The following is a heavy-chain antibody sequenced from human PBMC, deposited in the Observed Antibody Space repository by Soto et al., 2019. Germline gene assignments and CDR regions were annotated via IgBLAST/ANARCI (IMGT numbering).Heavy chain of an antibody. J-gene: IGHJ6*02. V-gene: IGHV3-7*01. CDR2: IKQDGSEK. CDR1: GFTFRSYW. CDR3: ARGRGVDV. Sequence: EVQLVESGGGLVQPGGSLRLSCAASGFTFRSYWMSWVRQAPGKGLEWVANIKQDGSEKYYVESVKGRFTISRDNAKNSLYLQMNSLRAEDTAVYYCARGRGVDVWGQGTTVTVSS.